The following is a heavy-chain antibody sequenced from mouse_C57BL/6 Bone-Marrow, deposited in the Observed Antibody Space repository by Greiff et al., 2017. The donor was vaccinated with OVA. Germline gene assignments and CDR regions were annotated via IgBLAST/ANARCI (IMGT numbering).Heavy chain of an antibody. CDR1: GFTFSSYG. D-gene: IGHD2-4*01. V-gene: IGHV5-6*01. CDR2: ISSGGSYT. CDR3: ARQDYDVSWFAY. Sequence: EVQRVESGGDLVKPGGSLKLSCAASGFTFSSYGMSWVRQTPDKRLEWVATISSGGSYTYYPDSVKGRFTISRDNAKNTLYLQMSSLKSEDTAMYYCARQDYDVSWFAYWGQGTLVTVSA. J-gene: IGHJ3*01.